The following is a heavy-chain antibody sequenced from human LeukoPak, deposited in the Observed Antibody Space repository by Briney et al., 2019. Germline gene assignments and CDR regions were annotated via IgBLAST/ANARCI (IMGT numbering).Heavy chain of an antibody. CDR1: GYTFNSYY. CDR2: INPSDGAT. V-gene: IGHV1-46*02. D-gene: IGHD3-3*01. CDR3: ARGRMITDFWRGFCDS. J-gene: IGHJ4*02. Sequence: ASVKVSCKASGYTFNSYYMYWVRQAPGQGLEWMGIINPSDGATAYPQKFQGRVTMTRDTSTTTVYMELRSLRSEDTAVYYCARGRMITDFWRGFCDSWGQGTLVTASP.